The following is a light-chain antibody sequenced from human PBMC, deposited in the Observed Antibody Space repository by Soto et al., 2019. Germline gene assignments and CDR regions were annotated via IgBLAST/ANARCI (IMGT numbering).Light chain of an antibody. Sequence: EIVMTQSPATLSVSPGERATLSCRASQSVNTYLAWYQQKPGQAPRLLIYGASTRAAGVPARFSGSGSGTELTLTISSLQSEDFAAYYCQQSNSWPLTFGGGTKVEVK. J-gene: IGKJ4*01. CDR3: QQSNSWPLT. V-gene: IGKV3-15*01. CDR2: GAS. CDR1: QSVNTY.